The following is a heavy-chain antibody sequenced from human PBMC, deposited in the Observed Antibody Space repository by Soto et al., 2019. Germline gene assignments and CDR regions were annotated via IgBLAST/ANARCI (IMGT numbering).Heavy chain of an antibody. Sequence: QVQLQESGPGLVKSAQTLSLTCTVSGDSVSSAYYHWSWIRQHPGKGLEWIGFITGIPYYNPALKSRVTISLDMSRNQFSLELSSVTAADTAVYYCATLIAGGGGRGSWGQGTLVTVSS. J-gene: IGHJ5*02. D-gene: IGHD1-26*01. CDR3: ATLIAGGGGRGS. CDR1: GDSVSSAYYH. V-gene: IGHV4-31*03. CDR2: ITGIP.